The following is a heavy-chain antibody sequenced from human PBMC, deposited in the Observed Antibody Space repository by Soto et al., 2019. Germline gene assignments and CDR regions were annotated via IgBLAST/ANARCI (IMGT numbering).Heavy chain of an antibody. CDR1: GFTFSSYA. CDR3: ARDTGGMDV. Sequence: GGPLRLSCAASGFTFSSYAMHWVRQAPGKGLEWVAVISYDGSNKYYADSVKGRFTISRDNSKNTLYLQMNSLRAEDTAVYYCARDTGGMDVWGQGTTVTVSS. J-gene: IGHJ6*02. V-gene: IGHV3-30-3*01. CDR2: ISYDGSNK.